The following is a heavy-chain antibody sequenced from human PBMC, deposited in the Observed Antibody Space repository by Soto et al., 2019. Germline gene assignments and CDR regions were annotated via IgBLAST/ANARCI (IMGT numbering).Heavy chain of an antibody. CDR3: AKNVKYSYGHDAFDI. J-gene: IGHJ3*02. D-gene: IGHD5-18*01. V-gene: IGHV3-23*01. CDR2: ISGSGGNT. Sequence: EVQLLESGGGLVQPGGSLRLSCEASGFTFKNFAFNWVRQAPGKGPEWVSSISGSGGNTFYADSVVGRFTISRDNFENTLYLQMNSLRAEATAVYYCAKNVKYSYGHDAFDIWGQGTVVTVSS. CDR1: GFTFKNFA.